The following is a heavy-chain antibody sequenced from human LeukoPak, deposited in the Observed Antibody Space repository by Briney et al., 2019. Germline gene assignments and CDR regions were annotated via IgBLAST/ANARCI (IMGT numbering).Heavy chain of an antibody. Sequence: SETLSLTCTVSGGSISSYYWSWIRQPAGKGLEWIGRIYTSGSTNYNPSLKSRVTMSVDTSKNQFSLKLSSVTAADTAVYYCARGGEDVVVPAAFTSWGMYSSSSNDAFDIWGQGTMVTVSS. J-gene: IGHJ3*02. V-gene: IGHV4-4*07. CDR3: ARGGEDVVVPAAFTSWGMYSSSSNDAFDI. CDR1: GGSISSYY. D-gene: IGHD2-2*01. CDR2: IYTSGST.